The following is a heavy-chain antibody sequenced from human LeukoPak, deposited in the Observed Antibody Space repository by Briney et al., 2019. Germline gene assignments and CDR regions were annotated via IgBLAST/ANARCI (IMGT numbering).Heavy chain of an antibody. CDR1: GGSISSGNYY. CDR3: ARGPVFSLERGSFGY. CDR2: IYTSGTT. Sequence: SETLSLTCTVSGGSISSGNYYWSWIRQPAGKGLEWIGRIYTSGTTNYNPSLKSRVTISLDTSKNQFSLKLTSVTAADTAVYYCARGPVFSLERGSFGYWGQGTLVTVSS. V-gene: IGHV4-61*02. J-gene: IGHJ4*02. D-gene: IGHD3-10*01.